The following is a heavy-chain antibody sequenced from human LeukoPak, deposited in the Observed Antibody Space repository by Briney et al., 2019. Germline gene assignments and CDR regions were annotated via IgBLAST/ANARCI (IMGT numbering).Heavy chain of an antibody. V-gene: IGHV4-39*01. CDR3: VAVEYGTGTYYKYAF. Sequence: PSETLSLTCTVSSGSIGSDALYWGRIRQSPGKGLEWIGSVHYTRSYSGTTYYNPSLESRVTVSTDRSKTLCFLKLTSVTAADTAVYYCVAVEYGTGTYYKYAFWGKGALVTVSS. D-gene: IGHD3-10*01. CDR1: SGSIGSDALY. J-gene: IGHJ4*02. CDR2: VHYTRSYSGTT.